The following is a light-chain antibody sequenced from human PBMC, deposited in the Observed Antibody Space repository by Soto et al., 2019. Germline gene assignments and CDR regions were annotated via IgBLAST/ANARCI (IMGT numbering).Light chain of an antibody. Sequence: DIQMTQSPSSLSASVGDRVTITCRASQGIRNYLAWYQQKPGKVPKLLIYGASTLQSGVPSRFSGSGSGTDVTLTISSLQPEDVATYYCQKYNTAPKTFGQGTKVQSK. J-gene: IGKJ1*01. CDR1: QGIRNY. CDR2: GAS. V-gene: IGKV1-27*01. CDR3: QKYNTAPKT.